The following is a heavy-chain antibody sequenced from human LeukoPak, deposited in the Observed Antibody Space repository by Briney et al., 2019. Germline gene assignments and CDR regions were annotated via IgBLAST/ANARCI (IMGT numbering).Heavy chain of an antibody. J-gene: IGHJ3*02. CDR1: GGSISSGSYY. V-gene: IGHV4-61*02. D-gene: IGHD1-14*01. CDR3: ASLNRLTSDI. Sequence: SETLSLTCTVSGGSISSGSYYWSCIRQPAGKGLECIGRIYYSGSTNYNPSLKSRVTISVDTSKHQFSLKLSSVTAADTAVYYCASLNRLTSDIWGQGTMVTVSS. CDR2: IYYSGST.